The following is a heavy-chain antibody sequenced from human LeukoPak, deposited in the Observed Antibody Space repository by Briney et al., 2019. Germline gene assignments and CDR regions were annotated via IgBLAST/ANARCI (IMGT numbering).Heavy chain of an antibody. CDR2: IYYSGST. CDR1: GGSISSSSYY. V-gene: IGHV4-39*01. Sequence: KPSETLSLTCTVSGGSISSSSYYWGWIRQPPGKGLEWIGSIYYSGSTYYNPSLKSRVTISVDTFKNQFSLKLSSVTAADTAVYYCASVGIFGVVTHDAFDIWGQGTMVTVSS. J-gene: IGHJ3*02. D-gene: IGHD3-3*02. CDR3: ASVGIFGVVTHDAFDI.